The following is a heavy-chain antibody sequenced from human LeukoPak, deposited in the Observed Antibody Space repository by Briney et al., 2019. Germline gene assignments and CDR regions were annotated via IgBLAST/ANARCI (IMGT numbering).Heavy chain of an antibody. Sequence: GGSLRVSCAASGFTFSSYAMSWVRQAPGKGLEWVSAISGSGGSTYYADSVKGRFTISRDNSKNTLYLQMNSLRAEDTAVYYCANCMDNDWYFDLWGRGTLVTVSS. CDR2: ISGSGGST. CDR3: ANCMDNDWYFDL. D-gene: IGHD2-2*03. V-gene: IGHV3-23*01. CDR1: GFTFSSYA. J-gene: IGHJ2*01.